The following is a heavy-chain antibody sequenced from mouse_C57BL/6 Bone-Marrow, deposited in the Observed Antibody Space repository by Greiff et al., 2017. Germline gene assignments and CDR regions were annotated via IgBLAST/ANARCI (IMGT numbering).Heavy chain of an antibody. J-gene: IGHJ1*03. CDR2: INPSTGGT. CDR3: ARGPYYYGSSDSYFDV. V-gene: IGHV1-42*01. D-gene: IGHD1-1*01. CDR1: GYSFTGYY. Sequence: EVHLVESGPELVKPGASVKISCKASGYSFTGYYMNWVKQSPEKSLEWIGEINPSTGGTTYNQKFKAKATLTVDKSSSTAYMQLKSLTSEDSAVYYCARGPYYYGSSDSYFDVWGTGTTVTVSS.